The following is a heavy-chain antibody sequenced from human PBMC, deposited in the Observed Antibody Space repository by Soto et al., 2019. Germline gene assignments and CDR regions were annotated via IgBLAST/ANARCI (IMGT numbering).Heavy chain of an antibody. D-gene: IGHD3-10*01. Sequence: QVQLEQSGAEVKKPGASVKVSCQTSGYTFTSYTLHWVRQAPGQGLEWLGWINAGNGREKYSQRFQDRVSLSTDRSTSTAFRGIRALRSEDTAVYYCARGGGWVGEASFDTWGQGTLVIVSS. V-gene: IGHV1-3*01. CDR1: GYTFTSYT. CDR3: ARGGGWVGEASFDT. J-gene: IGHJ4*02. CDR2: INAGNGRE.